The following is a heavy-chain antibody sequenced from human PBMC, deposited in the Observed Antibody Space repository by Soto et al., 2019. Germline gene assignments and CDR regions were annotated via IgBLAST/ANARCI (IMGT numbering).Heavy chain of an antibody. V-gene: IGHV3-30-3*01. J-gene: IGHJ4*02. Sequence: GGSLRLSCAASGFSFSISPMHWVRQAPGKGPEWVALISYDGTNKFYADSVKGRFTISRDNSKSALYLQVDSLRPEDAAVYYCARDPKTSGGQHWAFNYFDSWGQGTLVTVSS. CDR1: GFSFSISP. CDR2: ISYDGTNK. CDR3: ARDPKTSGGQHWAFNYFDS. D-gene: IGHD7-27*01.